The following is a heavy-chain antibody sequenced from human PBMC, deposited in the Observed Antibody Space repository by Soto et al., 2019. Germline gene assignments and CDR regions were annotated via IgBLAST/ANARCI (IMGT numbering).Heavy chain of an antibody. CDR3: TRDQGGSYDSWFDP. Sequence: GGSLRLSCAASGFTFSSYSMNWVRQAPGKGLEWVSSITGTSSYKYYADSVKGRFTISRDNAKNSVSLQMGSLRVEDTAMYYCTRDQGGSYDSWFDPWGRGTLVTVSS. J-gene: IGHJ5*02. V-gene: IGHV3-21*06. CDR1: GFTFSSYS. CDR2: ITGTSSYK. D-gene: IGHD1-26*01.